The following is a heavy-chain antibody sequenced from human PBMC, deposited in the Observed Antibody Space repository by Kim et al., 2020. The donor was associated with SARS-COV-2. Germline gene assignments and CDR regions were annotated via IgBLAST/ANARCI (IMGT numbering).Heavy chain of an antibody. CDR1: GFTFSDYY. D-gene: IGHD3-10*01. Sequence: GGSLRLSCAASGFTFSDYYMRWIRQVPGKGLEWVSLISRSGGAINYADSVKGRFTISRDNAKNSLYLQMNSLRAEDTAVYYCARDEFGYYGTGSYYYYCGPGTLVPVSS. V-gene: IGHV3-11*01. J-gene: IGHJ4*02. CDR2: ISRSGGAI. CDR3: ARDEFGYYGTGSYYYY.